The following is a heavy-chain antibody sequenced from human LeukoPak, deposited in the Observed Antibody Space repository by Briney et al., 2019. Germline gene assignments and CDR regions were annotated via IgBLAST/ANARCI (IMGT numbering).Heavy chain of an antibody. J-gene: IGHJ6*02. CDR1: GGSISSGDYY. Sequence: PSATLPLTCTVSGGSISSGDYYWCWIRQAPGTGLGWIVNMCNAESTYYNPSLKSRVSISVDTSKNQFSLKLSSVTAADTAVYYCARHSCTTSSCTGFYGMDVWGQGTSVTVCS. CDR2: MCNAEST. V-gene: IGHV4-39*01. D-gene: IGHD2/OR15-2a*01. CDR3: ARHSCTTSSCTGFYGMDV.